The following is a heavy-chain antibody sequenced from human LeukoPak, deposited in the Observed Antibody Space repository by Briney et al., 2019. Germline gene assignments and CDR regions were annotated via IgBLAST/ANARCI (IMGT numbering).Heavy chain of an antibody. V-gene: IGHV3-30*03. CDR3: ASQGGLLWFGELSGGMDV. J-gene: IGHJ6*02. CDR1: GFTFSSYG. D-gene: IGHD3-10*01. Sequence: GGSLRLSCAASGFTFSSYGMHWVRQAPGKGLEWVAVISYDGSNKYYADSVKGRFTISRDNSKNTLYLQMSSLRAEDTAVYYCASQGGLLWFGELSGGMDVWGQGTTVTVSS. CDR2: ISYDGSNK.